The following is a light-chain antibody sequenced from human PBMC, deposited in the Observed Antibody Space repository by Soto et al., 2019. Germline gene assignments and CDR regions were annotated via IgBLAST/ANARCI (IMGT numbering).Light chain of an antibody. V-gene: IGLV2-14*01. Sequence: QAALTQPASVSGSPVQSITISCTGTSSDVGGYNYVSWYQQHPGKAPKLMIYEVSNRPSGVSNRFSGSKSGNTASLTISGLQAEDEADYYFSSYTSSSTLDVVFGGGTKLTVL. CDR1: SSDVGGYNY. CDR2: EVS. CDR3: SSYTSSSTLDVV. J-gene: IGLJ2*01.